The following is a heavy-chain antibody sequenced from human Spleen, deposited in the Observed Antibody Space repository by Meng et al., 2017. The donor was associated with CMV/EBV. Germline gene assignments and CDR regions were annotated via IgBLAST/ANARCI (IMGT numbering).Heavy chain of an antibody. CDR3: AREGESRDGYNYDY. D-gene: IGHD5-24*01. J-gene: IGHJ4*02. Sequence: ASVKVSCKASGYTFTAHYFHWVRQATGQGLEWMGWMNPNSGNTGYAQKFQGRVTITRNTSISTAYMELSSLRSEDTAVYYCAREGESRDGYNYDYWGQGTLVTVSS. CDR1: GYTFTAHY. CDR2: MNPNSGNT. V-gene: IGHV1-8*03.